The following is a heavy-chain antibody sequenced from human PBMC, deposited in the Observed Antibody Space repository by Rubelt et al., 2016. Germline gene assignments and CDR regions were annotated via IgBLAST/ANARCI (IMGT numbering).Heavy chain of an antibody. D-gene: IGHD4-17*01. Sequence: QVQLVQSGAEVKKPGASVKVSCKVSGYTLTELSMHWVRQAPGKGLEWMGGFDPEDGEIVDEKNVRGRGTMTRKTSISTAYMALSSQRSEDTAVYYCARAESDYSGRMDVWGQGTTVTVSS. J-gene: IGHJ6*02. V-gene: IGHV1-24*01. CDR1: GYTLTELS. CDR3: ARAESDYSGRMDV. CDR2: FDPEDGEI.